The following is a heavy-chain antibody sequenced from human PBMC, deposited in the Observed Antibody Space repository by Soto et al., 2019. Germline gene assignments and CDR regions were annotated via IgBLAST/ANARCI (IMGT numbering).Heavy chain of an antibody. CDR2: IYYSGST. J-gene: IGHJ4*02. V-gene: IGHV4-59*01. CDR3: ARDSGRSFDY. Sequence: NPSETLSLTCTVSGGSISSYYWSWIRQPPGKGLEWIGYIYYSGSTNYNPSLKSRVTISVDTSKNQFSLKLSSVTAADTAVYYCARDSGRSFDYWGQGTLVTVSS. CDR1: GGSISSYY. D-gene: IGHD1-26*01.